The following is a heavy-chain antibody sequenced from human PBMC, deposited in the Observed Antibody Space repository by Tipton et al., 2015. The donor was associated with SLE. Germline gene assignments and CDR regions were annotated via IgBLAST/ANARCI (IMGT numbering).Heavy chain of an antibody. J-gene: IGHJ4*02. V-gene: IGHV4-38-2*02. CDR3: ASFGFNSVAAVYYFDY. Sequence: TLSLTCTVSGGSISSHYWGWIRQPPGEGLEWIGTVYHTRGTYYKPSLERRITISVDTSKNQFSLKLTSVTAADTAVYYCASFGFNSVAAVYYFDYWGQGTLVTVSS. CDR2: VYHTRGT. CDR1: GGSISSHY. D-gene: IGHD6-19*01.